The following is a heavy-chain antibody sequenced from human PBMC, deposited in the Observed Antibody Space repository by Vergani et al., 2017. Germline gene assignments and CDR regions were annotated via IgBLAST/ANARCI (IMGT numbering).Heavy chain of an antibody. D-gene: IGHD4-23*01. Sequence: EVQLVESGGGLVQPGGSLRLSCEVSGFTFSVQAMHWVRQTPGKRLEYVSTITGDGYNTFYANSVKGRFSVSRDNSKNTLYLHMGRLRREDTAVYYCRTGGNQFDDRDYWGQGTLVTVSS. V-gene: IGHV3-64*01. J-gene: IGHJ4*02. CDR2: ITGDGYNT. CDR3: RTGGNQFDDRDY. CDR1: GFTFSVQA.